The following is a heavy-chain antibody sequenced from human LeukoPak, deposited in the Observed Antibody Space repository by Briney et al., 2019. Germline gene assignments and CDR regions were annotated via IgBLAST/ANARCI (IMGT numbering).Heavy chain of an antibody. CDR2: VNPNSGGT. CDR1: GYTFTGYY. CDR3: ARVGYCSSTSCSGDY. V-gene: IGHV1-2*02. Sequence: ASVKVSCKASGYTFTGYYMHWVQQAPGQGLEWMGWVNPNSGGTNYAQKFQGRVTMTRDTSISTAFMELSRLRSDDMAVYYCARVGYCSSTSCSGDYWGQGTLVTVSS. J-gene: IGHJ4*02. D-gene: IGHD2-2*01.